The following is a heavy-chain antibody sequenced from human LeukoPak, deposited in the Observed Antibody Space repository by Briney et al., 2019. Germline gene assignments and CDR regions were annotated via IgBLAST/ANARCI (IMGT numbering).Heavy chain of an antibody. V-gene: IGHV1-69*05. D-gene: IGHD6-13*01. CDR2: IIPIFGTA. CDR3: ASSSAAGILTTYYFDY. J-gene: IGHJ4*02. CDR1: GGTFSSYA. Sequence: ASVKVSCKASGGTFSSYAISWVRQAPGQGLEWMGGIIPIFGTANYAQKFQGRVTITTDESTSTAYMELSSLRSEDTAVYYCASSSAAGILTTYYFDYWGQGTLVTVSS.